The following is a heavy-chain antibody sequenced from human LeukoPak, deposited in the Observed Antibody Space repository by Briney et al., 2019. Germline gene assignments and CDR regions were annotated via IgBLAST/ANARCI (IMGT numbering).Heavy chain of an antibody. J-gene: IGHJ4*02. CDR3: ARDAGYDIPY. D-gene: IGHD3-9*01. V-gene: IGHV4-61*02. CDR1: GGSISSGSYY. CDR2: IYTSGST. Sequence: PSETLSLTCTVSGGSISSGSYYWSWIRQPAGTGLEWIGRIYTSGSTNYNPSLKSRVTISVDTSKNQFSLKLSSVTAADTAVYYCARDAGYDIPYWGQGTLVTVSS.